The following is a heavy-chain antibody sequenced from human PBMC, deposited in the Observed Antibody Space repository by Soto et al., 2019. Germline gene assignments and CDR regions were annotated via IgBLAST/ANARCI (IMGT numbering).Heavy chain of an antibody. CDR2: LYWDDDK. CDR1: GLSLRTTGVG. CDR3: VQSRCGGDCLEIYSSHAYNGLDV. J-gene: IGHJ6*02. V-gene: IGHV2-5*02. Sequence: QVTLKESGPTLVKPTQPLTLTCTVSGLSLRTTGVGVGWVRQPPGTALEWLALLYWDDDKRYSPSLRSRLTIAKDISEKQVVLTMTNMDTVDTATYYCVQSRCGGDCLEIYSSHAYNGLDVWGQGTTVTVSS. D-gene: IGHD2-21*02.